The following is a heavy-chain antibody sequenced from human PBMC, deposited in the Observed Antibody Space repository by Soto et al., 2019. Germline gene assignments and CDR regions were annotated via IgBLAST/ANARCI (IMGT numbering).Heavy chain of an antibody. CDR2: ISNSGGST. D-gene: IGHD1-7*01. CDR1: GFMFSSYD. V-gene: IGHV3-23*01. CDR3: AKVRSWNYGWGS. Sequence: GSLRLSCVASGFMFSSYDMSWFRQAPGKRLEWVSGISNSGGSTHYSDSVKGRFTISRDNSKNTLYLQMNRLGDEDTTVYYCAKVRSWNYGWGSWGQGALVTVSS. J-gene: IGHJ5*02.